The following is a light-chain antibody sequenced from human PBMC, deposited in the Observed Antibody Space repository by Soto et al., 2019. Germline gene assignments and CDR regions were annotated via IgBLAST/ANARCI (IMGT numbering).Light chain of an antibody. V-gene: IGKV1-39*01. CDR2: AAS. Sequence: DIQMTQSPSSLSASVGDRVTITCRASQSISSYLNWYQQKPGKAPNLLIYAASNLQSGVPSRFSGSGSGTDFTLTISSLQPEDFATYYCQHSYSSKWTFGQGTKVEIK. J-gene: IGKJ1*01. CDR1: QSISSY. CDR3: QHSYSSKWT.